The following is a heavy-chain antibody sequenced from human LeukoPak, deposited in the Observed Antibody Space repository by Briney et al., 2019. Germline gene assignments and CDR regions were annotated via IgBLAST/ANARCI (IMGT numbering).Heavy chain of an antibody. CDR3: ARRPPALRAFDI. V-gene: IGHV4-39*01. CDR2: IYYSDSGKM. J-gene: IGHJ3*02. CDR1: GGSISRIGYY. Sequence: SETLSLTCTVSGGSISRIGYYWGWIRQSPGKGLEWIGSIYYSDSGKMYYNPSLKSRVTMSADTSKNQFSLRVSSVTAADTAVYYCARRPPALRAFDIWGQGTMVSVSS.